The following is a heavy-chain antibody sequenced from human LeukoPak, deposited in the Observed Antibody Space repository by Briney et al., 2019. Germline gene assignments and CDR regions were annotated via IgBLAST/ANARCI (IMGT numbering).Heavy chain of an antibody. CDR3: ARGGGYASPIGY. V-gene: IGHV4-59*01. CDR2: IYHSGST. J-gene: IGHJ4*02. Sequence: SETLSLTCTLSGGSISTYYGSWIRQPPGKGLEWIGYIYHSGSTNYNPSLKSRVTISVDTSKNQFSLKLSSVTAAGTAVYYCARGGGYASPIGYWGQGDLVTVSS. D-gene: IGHD5-12*01. CDR1: GGSISTYY.